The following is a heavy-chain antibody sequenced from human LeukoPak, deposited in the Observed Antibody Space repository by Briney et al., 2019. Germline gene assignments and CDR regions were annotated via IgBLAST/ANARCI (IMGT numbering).Heavy chain of an antibody. CDR1: GFTFDDYG. Sequence: GGSLRLSCAASGFTFDDYGMSWVRHAPAKGLEWVCGVNWNGGSTGYADSVKGRFTISRDNAKNSLYLQMNSRRAEDTALYYCARGVRRRGYSGYGGLDYWGQGTLVTVSS. CDR3: ARGVRRRGYSGYGGLDY. V-gene: IGHV3-20*04. D-gene: IGHD5-12*01. J-gene: IGHJ4*02. CDR2: VNWNGGST.